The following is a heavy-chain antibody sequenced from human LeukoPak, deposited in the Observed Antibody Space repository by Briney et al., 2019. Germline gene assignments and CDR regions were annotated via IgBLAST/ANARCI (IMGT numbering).Heavy chain of an antibody. CDR3: ARDGDGATADYYYYYYGMDV. D-gene: IGHD6-13*01. V-gene: IGHV3-7*01. CDR2: IKQDGSEE. Sequence: GGSLRLSCAASGFTFSRYWMSWVRQAPGKGLEWEANIKQDGSEEYYVDSVKGRFTISRDNAKNSLYLQMNSLRAEDTAVYYCARDGDGATADYYYYYYGMDVWGQGTTVTVSS. CDR1: GFTFSRYW. J-gene: IGHJ6*02.